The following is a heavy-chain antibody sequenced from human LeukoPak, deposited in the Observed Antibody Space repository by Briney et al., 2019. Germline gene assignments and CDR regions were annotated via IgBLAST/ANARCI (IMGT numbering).Heavy chain of an antibody. CDR3: ARFYDSSGYYFAAPGY. D-gene: IGHD3-22*01. Sequence: GGSLRLSCAASGFTFSSYAMSWVRQAPGKGLEWVANIKQDGSEEYYVDSVKGRFTISRDNAKNSLYLQMNSLRAEDTAVYYCARFYDSSGYYFAAPGYWGQGTLVTVSS. V-gene: IGHV3-7*01. CDR1: GFTFSSYA. J-gene: IGHJ4*02. CDR2: IKQDGSEE.